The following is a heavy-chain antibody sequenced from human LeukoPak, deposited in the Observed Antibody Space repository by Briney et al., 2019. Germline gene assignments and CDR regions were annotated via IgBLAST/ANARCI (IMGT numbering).Heavy chain of an antibody. J-gene: IGHJ4*02. V-gene: IGHV1-18*01. CDR1: GYTFTSYG. D-gene: IGHD2-15*01. CDR3: ARGYCSGGSCCWVY. CDR2: ISAYNGNT. Sequence: GASVKVSCKASGYTFTSYGISWVRQAPGQGLEWMGWISAYNGNTNYAQKLQGRVTMTTDTSTSTAYMELRSLRSEDTAVYYCARGYCSGGSCCWVYWGQGTLVTVSS.